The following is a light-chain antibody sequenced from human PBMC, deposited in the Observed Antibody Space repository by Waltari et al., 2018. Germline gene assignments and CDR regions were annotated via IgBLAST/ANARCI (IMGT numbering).Light chain of an antibody. CDR3: QQYNNWPPLT. CDR1: QTVNSN. V-gene: IGKV3-15*01. J-gene: IGKJ1*01. Sequence: ETVMTQSPATLSVSPGETSTLSCRASQTVNSNLAWYQQKPGQPPQLLIYDASTRATGIPARFSGSGSGTQFTLTISSLQSEDFAVYYCQQYNNWPPLTFGQGTKVEIK. CDR2: DAS.